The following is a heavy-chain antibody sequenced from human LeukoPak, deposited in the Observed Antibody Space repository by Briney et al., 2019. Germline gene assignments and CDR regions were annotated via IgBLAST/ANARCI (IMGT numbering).Heavy chain of an antibody. J-gene: IGHJ3*02. V-gene: IGHV4-59*01. CDR3: AREGCCITSCDARDAFDI. Sequence: SETLSLTCTVSGGSISSYYWSWIRQPPGKGLEWIGYIYCSGSTNYNPSLKSRVTISVDTSKNQFSLKLSCVTAADTAVYYCAREGCCITSCDARDAFDIWGQGTMVTVSS. CDR1: GGSISSYY. D-gene: IGHD2-2*01. CDR2: IYCSGST.